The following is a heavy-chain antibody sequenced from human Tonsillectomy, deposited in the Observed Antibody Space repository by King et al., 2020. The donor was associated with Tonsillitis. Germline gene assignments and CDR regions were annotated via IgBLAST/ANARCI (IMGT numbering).Heavy chain of an antibody. CDR2: IAYDASYA. CDR1: GFTFSNYD. D-gene: IGHD2-21*01. Sequence: VQLVESGGGVVQPGRSLRLSCAASGFTFSNYDMHWVRQAPGKGLEWVALIAYDASYANYADSVKGRFAISRDNSKNTLYLEMNSLRVEDTAVYYCAKDGIGVSVWYLHLWGRDTLVTVSS. J-gene: IGHJ2*01. CDR3: AKDGIGVSVWYLHL. V-gene: IGHV3-30*18.